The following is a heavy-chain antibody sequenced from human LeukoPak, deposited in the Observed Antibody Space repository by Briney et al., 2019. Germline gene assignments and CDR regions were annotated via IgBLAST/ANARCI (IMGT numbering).Heavy chain of an antibody. CDR2: ISSSGTDI. V-gene: IGHV3-11*01. CDR3: ARDVGATTSAVFDI. D-gene: IGHD1-26*01. CDR1: GFTFSDYY. J-gene: IGHJ3*02. Sequence: GGSLRLSCAASGFTFSDYYMTWIRQAPGKGLEWISYISSSGTDIYQPNSLKGRFTISRDNAKNSLYLQMNSLRAEDTDGYYCARDVGATTSAVFDIWGQGTMVTVSS.